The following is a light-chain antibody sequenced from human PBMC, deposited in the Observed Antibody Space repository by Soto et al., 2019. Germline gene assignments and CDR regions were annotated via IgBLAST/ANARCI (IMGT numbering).Light chain of an antibody. CDR3: QQFNSYPII. V-gene: IGKV1-13*02. J-gene: IGKJ5*01. CDR2: EVS. CDR1: QDIRGA. Sequence: AIQLTQSPSSLSAAVGDRVTITCRASQDIRGALAWYQQKPGKAPKILIYEVSSLQSGVPSRFSGSSSGTDFTLTISGLQPEDFATYYCQQFNSYPIIFDQGTRLDIK.